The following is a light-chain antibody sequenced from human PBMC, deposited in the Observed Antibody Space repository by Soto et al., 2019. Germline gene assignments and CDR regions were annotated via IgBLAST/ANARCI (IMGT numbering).Light chain of an antibody. Sequence: QAVVTQPPSASGTPGQRVTIAWSGSSSNSGTNYVYWYQQVPGTAPKLLIYSNNQRPSGVPDRFSGSKSVTSASLAIRGLRSEDESDYYCATWDDSLRGRVFGGGTKVTVL. CDR3: ATWDDSLRGRV. CDR2: SNN. CDR1: SSNSGTNY. V-gene: IGLV1-47*02. J-gene: IGLJ3*02.